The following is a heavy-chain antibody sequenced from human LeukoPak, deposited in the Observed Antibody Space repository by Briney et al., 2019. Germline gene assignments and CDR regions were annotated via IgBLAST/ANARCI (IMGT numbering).Heavy chain of an antibody. Sequence: GGSLRLSCEVSGLDFNIAWMTWVRQPPGKGLEWVSRIKPKMQEEIKDYAAPLKGRFTISRDNSKNTVYLQMNNLKTDDSAIYYCAHVEKAPFVIEHGGQGVWVTVSS. CDR3: AHVEKAPFVIEH. J-gene: IGHJ4*02. V-gene: IGHV3-15*05. CDR1: GLDFNIAW. D-gene: IGHD3-16*02. CDR2: IKPKMQEEIK.